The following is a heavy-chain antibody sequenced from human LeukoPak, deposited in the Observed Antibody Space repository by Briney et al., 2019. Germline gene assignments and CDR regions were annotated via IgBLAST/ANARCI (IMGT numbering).Heavy chain of an antibody. CDR1: GYSFTSYW. D-gene: IGHD1-26*01. CDR3: ARLRGSYYSHDAFDI. J-gene: IGHJ3*02. Sequence: GESLKISCQGSGYSFTSYWIGWVRQLPGKGLEWMGIIYPGDSDTRYSPSFQGQVTISADKSISTAYLQWSSLKASDTAMYYCARLRGSYYSHDAFDIWGQGTMVTVSS. CDR2: IYPGDSDT. V-gene: IGHV5-51*01.